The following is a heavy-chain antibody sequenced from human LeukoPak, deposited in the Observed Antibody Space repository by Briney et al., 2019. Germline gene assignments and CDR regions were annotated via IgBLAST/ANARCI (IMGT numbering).Heavy chain of an antibody. V-gene: IGHV4-39*07. Sequence: PETLSLTCTVSGGSISSSSYYWGWIRQPPGKGLEWIGSIYYSGSTYYNPSLKSRVTISVDTSKNQFSLKLSSVTAADTAVYYCARDALVGDLLTFDYWGQGTLVNVSS. CDR2: IYYSGST. CDR1: GGSISSSSYY. D-gene: IGHD3-10*01. J-gene: IGHJ4*02. CDR3: ARDALVGDLLTFDY.